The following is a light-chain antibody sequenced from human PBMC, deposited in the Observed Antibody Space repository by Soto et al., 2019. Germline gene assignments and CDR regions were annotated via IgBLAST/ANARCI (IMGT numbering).Light chain of an antibody. J-gene: IGKJ2*01. CDR2: GAS. Sequence: EIVMTQSPATLSVSPGERATLSCRASQSVSANLAWFQQKPGQAPRLLIYGASIRATGIPARFSGSGSGTEFTLTISSLQSEDFAVYSCQQYRNWPQYTFGQGTKLEIK. CDR1: QSVSAN. CDR3: QQYRNWPQYT. V-gene: IGKV3D-15*01.